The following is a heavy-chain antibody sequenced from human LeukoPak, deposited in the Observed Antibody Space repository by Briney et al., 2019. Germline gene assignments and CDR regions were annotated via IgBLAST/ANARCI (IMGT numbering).Heavy chain of an antibody. CDR1: GFTLTNAW. Sequence: PGGSLRLSCATSGFTLTNAWMSWVRQAPGKGLEWVGRIKSKTDGGTTDYAAPVKGRFTISRDDSKNTLYLQMNSLKTEDTGVYYCTTEPLDSSGYYVFDYWGQGTLVTVSS. CDR2: IKSKTDGGTT. V-gene: IGHV3-15*01. CDR3: TTEPLDSSGYYVFDY. J-gene: IGHJ4*02. D-gene: IGHD3-22*01.